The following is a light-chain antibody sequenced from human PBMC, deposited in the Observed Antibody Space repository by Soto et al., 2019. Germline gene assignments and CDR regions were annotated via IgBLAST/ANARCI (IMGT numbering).Light chain of an antibody. CDR1: RGVSYSFDNRNH. CDR3: QQYSSTPLT. V-gene: IGKV4-1*01. J-gene: IGKJ4*01. Sequence: DIVMTQSPDSLAVSLGERATINCKSSRGVSYSFDNRNHLAWYQQKPGQPPKLLIYWASTRESGVPDRFSGSGSGTDFTLTISSLQAEDVAVYYCQQYSSTPLTFGGGIKVEIK. CDR2: WAS.